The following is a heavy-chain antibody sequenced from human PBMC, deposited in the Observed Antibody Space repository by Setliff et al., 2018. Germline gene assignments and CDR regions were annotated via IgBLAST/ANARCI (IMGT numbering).Heavy chain of an antibody. V-gene: IGHV1-3*01. CDR1: GDTSTTYA. J-gene: IGHJ4*03. D-gene: IGHD1-26*01. CDR2: INAGNGNI. Sequence: GASVKVSCKASGDTSTTYAIHWVRQAPGQGLEWMGWINAGNGNIRYSQNFQGRVTITRDTSASTAYMELSSLTSEDTAIYYCARGDVYSGSYYHFDYWVPETLLVTVSS. CDR3: ARGDVYSGSYYHFDY.